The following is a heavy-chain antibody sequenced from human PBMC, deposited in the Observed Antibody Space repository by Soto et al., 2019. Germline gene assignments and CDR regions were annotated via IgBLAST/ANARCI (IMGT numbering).Heavy chain of an antibody. V-gene: IGHV4-59*01. J-gene: IGHJ2*01. CDR1: GGSITDYD. CDR2: GYHSVSI. Sequence: HSGTPALTCTASGGSITDYDWSWIRQTPGKALEWIGYGYHSVSIHYNPSLKTRVTISVDTSENQFSLRLSSVTAADTAVYYCARAFAGFGAYWYFDLWGRGTLVTVSS. D-gene: IGHD3-16*01. CDR3: ARAFAGFGAYWYFDL.